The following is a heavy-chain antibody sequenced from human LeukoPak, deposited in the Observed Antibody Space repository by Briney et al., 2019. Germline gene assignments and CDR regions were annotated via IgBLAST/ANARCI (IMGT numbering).Heavy chain of an antibody. D-gene: IGHD2-2*01. CDR2: IYWDDDK. Sequence: SGPTLVKPTQTLTLTCTFSGFSLSTSGVGVGWIRQPPGKALEWLALIYWDDDKRYSPSLKSRLTITKDTSKNQVVLTMTNMDPVDTGTYYCAHIWGYCSTTSCYSRGEIDYWGQGTLVTVSS. J-gene: IGHJ4*02. CDR3: AHIWGYCSTTSCYSRGEIDY. CDR1: GFSLSTSGVG. V-gene: IGHV2-5*02.